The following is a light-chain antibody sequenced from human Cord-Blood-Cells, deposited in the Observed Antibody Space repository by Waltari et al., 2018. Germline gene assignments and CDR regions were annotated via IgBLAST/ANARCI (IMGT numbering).Light chain of an antibody. CDR3: QQYGSSPT. CDR1: QSVSSTY. J-gene: IGKJ1*01. Sequence: EIVLTQPPATLSLSPGEKATLSGRASQSVSSTYLAWYQQKPGQAPRLLIYGASSRATGIPDRFSGSGSGTDFTLTISRLEPEDFAVYYCQQYGSSPTFGQGTKVEIK. CDR2: GAS. V-gene: IGKV3-20*01.